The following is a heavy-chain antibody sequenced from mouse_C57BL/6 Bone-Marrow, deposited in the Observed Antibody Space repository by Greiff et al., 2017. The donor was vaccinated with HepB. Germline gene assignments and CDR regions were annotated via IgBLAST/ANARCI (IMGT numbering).Heavy chain of an antibody. CDR2: LWTGGGT. Sequence: QVQLKESGPGLVAPSQSLSITCTVSGFSLTSYAISWVRQPPGKGLEWHGVLWTGGGTNYNSALKSRLSISKDNSKSQVFLKMVSLQTDDTARYYCASEWLQRDWYYDVGDSGTAVTVSA. J-gene: IGHJ1*01. V-gene: IGHV2-9-1*01. D-gene: IGHD2-2*01. CDR3: ASEWLQRDWYYDV. CDR1: GFSLTSYA.